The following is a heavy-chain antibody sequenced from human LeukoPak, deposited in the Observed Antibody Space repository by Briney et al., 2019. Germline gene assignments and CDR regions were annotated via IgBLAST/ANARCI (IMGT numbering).Heavy chain of an antibody. J-gene: IGHJ6*03. D-gene: IGHD3-3*01. Sequence: PGGSLRLSCAASGFTFSSYAMHWVRQAPGKGLEYVSAISSNGGSTYYANSVKGRFTISRDNSKNTLYLQMGSLRAEDMAVYYCASEYYDFWSGYLPYMDVWGKGTTVTVSS. CDR2: ISSNGGST. CDR3: ASEYYDFWSGYLPYMDV. CDR1: GFTFSSYA. V-gene: IGHV3-64*01.